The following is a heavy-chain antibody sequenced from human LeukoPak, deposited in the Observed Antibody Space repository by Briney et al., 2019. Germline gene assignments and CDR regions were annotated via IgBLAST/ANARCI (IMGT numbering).Heavy chain of an antibody. CDR1: GGSSSGYY. CDR3: ARSSEGRYYYDSSGFSYYYYYMDV. D-gene: IGHD3-22*01. J-gene: IGHJ6*03. V-gene: IGHV4-34*01. Sequence: SETLSLTCAVYGGSSSGYYWSWIRQPPGKGLEWIGEINHSGSTNYNPSLKSRVTISVDTSKNQFSLKLSSVTAADTAVYYCARSSEGRYYYDSSGFSYYYYYMDVWGKGTTVTISS. CDR2: INHSGST.